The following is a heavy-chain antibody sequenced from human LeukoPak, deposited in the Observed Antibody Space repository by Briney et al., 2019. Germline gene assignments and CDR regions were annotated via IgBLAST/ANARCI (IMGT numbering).Heavy chain of an antibody. CDR2: IYTSGST. J-gene: IGHJ4*02. CDR3: ARFSSGWYLTHYFDY. D-gene: IGHD6-19*01. CDR1: GESFSGYY. V-gene: IGHV4-59*10. Sequence: SETLSLTCAVYGESFSGYYWSWIRQPAGKGLEWIGRIYTSGSTNYNPSLKSRVTMSVDTSKNQFSLKLSSVTAADTAVYYCARFSSGWYLTHYFDYWGQGTLVTVSS.